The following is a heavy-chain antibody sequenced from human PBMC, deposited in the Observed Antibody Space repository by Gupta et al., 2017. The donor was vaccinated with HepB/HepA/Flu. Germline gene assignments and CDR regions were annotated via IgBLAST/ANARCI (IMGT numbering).Heavy chain of an antibody. D-gene: IGHD1-26*01. Sequence: HVQLVLSGAEVKKPGASVKVSCKASGYTFTSYGRSCVRQAPGQGLEWMGWISAYNGKTNYAQKLKGRVTMTTDTSTSTAYMEPRSLRSDDTAVYYGASDDVNIVGATTLGYWGQGTLVTVSS. J-gene: IGHJ4*02. V-gene: IGHV1-18*01. CDR2: ISAYNGKT. CDR3: ASDDVNIVGATTLGY. CDR1: GYTFTSYG.